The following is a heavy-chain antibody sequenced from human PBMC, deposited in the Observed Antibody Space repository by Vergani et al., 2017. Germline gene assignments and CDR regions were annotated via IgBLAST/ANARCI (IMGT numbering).Heavy chain of an antibody. Sequence: QLQLQESGPGLVKPSETLSLTCTVSGGSISSSSYYWGWIRQPPGKGLEWIGSIYYSGSTYYNPSLKSRVTISVDTSKNQFSLKLSSVTAADTAVYYCARILWNTKFDYGGQGTLVTVSS. D-gene: IGHD3-10*01. CDR3: ARILWNTKFDY. CDR1: GGSISSSSYY. CDR2: IYYSGST. V-gene: IGHV4-39*07. J-gene: IGHJ4*02.